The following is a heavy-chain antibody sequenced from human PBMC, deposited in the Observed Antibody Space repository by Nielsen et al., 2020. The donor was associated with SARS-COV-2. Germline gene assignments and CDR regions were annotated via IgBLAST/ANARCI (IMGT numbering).Heavy chain of an antibody. CDR3: ARFRAPDWLYPNFFDN. CDR2: ISSSSNNI. V-gene: IGHV3-48*01. D-gene: IGHD3-22*01. CDR1: GFLFSDNS. J-gene: IGHJ4*02. Sequence: GESLKISCVVSGFLFSDNSMNWVRQSPGRGLEWISYISSSSNNIYYADSVKGRFTVSRDNAKNSLYLQMISLRVEDTAIYYCARFRAPDWLYPNFFDNWGQGTLVTVSS.